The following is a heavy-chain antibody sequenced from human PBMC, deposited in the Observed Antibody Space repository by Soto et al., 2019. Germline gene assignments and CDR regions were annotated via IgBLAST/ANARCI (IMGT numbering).Heavy chain of an antibody. J-gene: IGHJ6*02. V-gene: IGHV3-73*02. CDR3: TGGGSQDYYYYGMDV. D-gene: IGHD1-26*01. Sequence: EVQLVESGGGLVQPGGSLKLSCAASGFTFSGSAMHWVRQASGKGLEWVGRIRSKTNSYATAYAASVKGRFSISRDDSKNTAYLQMNSLKTEDTAVYYCTGGGSQDYYYYGMDVWGQGTTVTVSS. CDR1: GFTFSGSA. CDR2: IRSKTNSYAT.